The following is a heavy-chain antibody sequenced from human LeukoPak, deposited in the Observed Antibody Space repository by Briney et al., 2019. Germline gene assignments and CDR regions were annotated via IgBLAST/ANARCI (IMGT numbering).Heavy chain of an antibody. J-gene: IGHJ4*02. V-gene: IGHV3-43*02. Sequence: PGGSLRLSCAASGFTFHEYAIHWVRQAPGKGLEWVSLISGDGSKTYYADSVKGRFTISRDNSKNSLYLQMNSLRPEDSALYYCAKCGDSESYYRYLDYWGQGTLVTVSS. CDR2: ISGDGSKT. CDR1: GFTFHEYA. D-gene: IGHD1-26*01. CDR3: AKCGDSESYYRYLDY.